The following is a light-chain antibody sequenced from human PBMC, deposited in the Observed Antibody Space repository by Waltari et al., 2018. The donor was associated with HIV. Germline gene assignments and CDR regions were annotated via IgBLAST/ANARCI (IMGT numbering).Light chain of an antibody. V-gene: IGLV1-40*01. CDR3: QSYDSSLSARVV. CDR1: SSNIGAGYD. CDR2: GKR. Sequence: QSVLTQPPSVSGAPGQRVTISCTGSSSNIGAGYDVHWYQQLPGTAPNLLIVGKRNGPPGVLDRFSSSKSGSSAALAIAGLQAEVEADYYCQSYDSSLSARVVFGGGTKLTVL. J-gene: IGLJ2*01.